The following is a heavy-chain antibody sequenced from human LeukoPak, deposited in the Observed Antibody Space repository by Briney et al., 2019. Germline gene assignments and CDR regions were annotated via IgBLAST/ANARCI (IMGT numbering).Heavy chain of an antibody. CDR2: IYPGDSDT. CDR3: ARHVVYCSSTSCYAGKYYFDY. Sequence: GESLKISFKGSGYSFTSYWIGWVRQMPGKGLEWMGIIYPGDSDTRYSPSFQGQVTISADKSISTAYLQWSSLKASDTAMYYCARHVVYCSSTSCYAGKYYFDYWGQGTLVTVS. V-gene: IGHV5-51*01. CDR1: GYSFTSYW. D-gene: IGHD2-2*01. J-gene: IGHJ4*02.